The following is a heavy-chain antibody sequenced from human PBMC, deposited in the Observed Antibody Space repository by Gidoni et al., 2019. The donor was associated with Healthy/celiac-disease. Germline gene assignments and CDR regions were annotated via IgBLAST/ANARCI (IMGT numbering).Heavy chain of an antibody. D-gene: IGHD2-2*01. Sequence: QVQLVESGGAVVQPGSSLRLPCAAPGFTFSSYPMHCVRQAPGKGLEWVAVISYDGSNKYYADSVKGRFTISRDNSKNTLYLQMNSLRAEDTAVYYCARDKIVVVPAAIWDYYYYGMDVWGQGTTVTVSS. CDR2: ISYDGSNK. V-gene: IGHV3-30*04. J-gene: IGHJ6*02. CDR1: GFTFSSYP. CDR3: ARDKIVVVPAAIWDYYYYGMDV.